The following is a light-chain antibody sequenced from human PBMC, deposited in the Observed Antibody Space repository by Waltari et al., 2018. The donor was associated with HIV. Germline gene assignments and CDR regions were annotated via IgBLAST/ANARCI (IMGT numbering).Light chain of an antibody. Sequence: QSVLTQPPAVSATPGQKVTISCSGSTSNIGNNFVSWYYHIQGTATKIIIYDKTERPPGIADRFSASKAATSATLGTTGLQTGDAANYYCATCDDSLNGVIVGGGTKL. CDR2: DKT. V-gene: IGLV1-51*01. CDR1: TSNIGNNF. J-gene: IGLJ2*01. CDR3: ATCDDSLNGVI.